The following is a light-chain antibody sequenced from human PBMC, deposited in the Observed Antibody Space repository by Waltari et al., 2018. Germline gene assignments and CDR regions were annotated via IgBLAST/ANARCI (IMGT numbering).Light chain of an antibody. V-gene: IGLV3-27*01. CDR3: HAAADNNWF. CDR1: VLAEKY. Sequence: YDLTQPLSVSVSPGQTATITCSGDVLAEKYVRWFQQKPGQAPTLILYKDTERPSGIPERFSSSSSGSTVTLTIRGALLEDEADYHCHAAADNNWFFGGGTKLTVL. J-gene: IGLJ2*01. CDR2: KDT.